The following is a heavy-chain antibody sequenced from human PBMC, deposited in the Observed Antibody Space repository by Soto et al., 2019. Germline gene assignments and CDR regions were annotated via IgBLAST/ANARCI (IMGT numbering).Heavy chain of an antibody. V-gene: IGHV3-30*18. CDR3: AKDVGRQGYYYYGIDV. J-gene: IGHJ6*02. D-gene: IGHD1-26*01. CDR2: ISYDGSNT. Sequence: GGSLRLSCIASGFIFSNYGMHWVRQAPGKGLEWVAVISYDGSNTCDTDSVKGRFTISRDNSKNTLYLQMNSLRVDDTAVYYCAKDVGRQGYYYYGIDVWGQGTTVTVYS. CDR1: GFIFSNYG.